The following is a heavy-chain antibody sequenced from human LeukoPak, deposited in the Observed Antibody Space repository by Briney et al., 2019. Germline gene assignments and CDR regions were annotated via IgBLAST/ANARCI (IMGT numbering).Heavy chain of an antibody. CDR1: GGSFSGYY. CDR2: INHSGST. Sequence: SETLSLTCAVYGGSFSGYYWTWLRQPPGKGLEWIGEINHSGSTNYNPSLKSRVTISVDTSKNQFSLKLSSVAAADTAVYYCARSPSSIGWFDPWGQGTLVTVSS. CDR3: ARSPSSIGWFDP. J-gene: IGHJ5*02. V-gene: IGHV4-34*01. D-gene: IGHD2-2*01.